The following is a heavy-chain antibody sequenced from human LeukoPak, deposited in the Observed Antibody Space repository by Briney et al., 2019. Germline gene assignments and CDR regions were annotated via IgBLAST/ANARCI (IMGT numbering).Heavy chain of an antibody. D-gene: IGHD6-13*01. J-gene: IGHJ4*02. CDR3: ARGAGSSWYFYFDY. Sequence: GGSLRLSCAASGFTFDDHGMSWVRQVPGKGLEWVSGIKWDGGSTGYADSVEGRFTISRDNAKNSLYLQMNSLRVEDTAVYHCARGAGSSWYFYFDYWGQGTLVTVSS. CDR2: IKWDGGST. V-gene: IGHV3-20*01. CDR1: GFTFDDHG.